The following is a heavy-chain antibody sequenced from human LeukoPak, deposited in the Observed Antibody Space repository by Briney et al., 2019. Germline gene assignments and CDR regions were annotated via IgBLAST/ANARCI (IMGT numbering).Heavy chain of an antibody. CDR3: ARTYGSSVLGYFDL. V-gene: IGHV4-59*01. CDR2: IYYSGST. CDR1: GGSISSYY. D-gene: IGHD6-13*01. J-gene: IGHJ2*01. Sequence: PSETLSLTCTVSGGSISSYYWSWIRQPPGKGLEWIGYIYYSGSTNYSPSLKSRLTISVDTSKNQFSLKLSSVTAADTAVYYCARTYGSSVLGYFDLWGRVTLVTVSS.